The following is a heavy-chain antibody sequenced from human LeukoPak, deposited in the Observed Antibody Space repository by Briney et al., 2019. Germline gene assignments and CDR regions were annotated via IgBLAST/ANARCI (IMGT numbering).Heavy chain of an antibody. CDR2: ISGDGSTT. CDR1: GFTFSSYW. J-gene: IGHJ4*02. Sequence: GGSLRLSCAASGFTFSSYWMHWVRQAPGKGLVWVSRISGDGSTTTYAGSVKGRFTISRDNAKNTLYLQMNSLRAEDTAVYYCARIPRDIVATTPRDYWGQGTLVTVSS. D-gene: IGHD5-12*01. CDR3: ARIPRDIVATTPRDY. V-gene: IGHV3-74*01.